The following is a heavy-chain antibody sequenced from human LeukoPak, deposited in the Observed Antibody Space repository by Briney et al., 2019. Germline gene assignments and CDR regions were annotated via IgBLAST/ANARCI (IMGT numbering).Heavy chain of an antibody. CDR3: AKSRAPYCSGGSCHGMDV. J-gene: IGHJ6*02. D-gene: IGHD2-15*01. Sequence: PGGSLTLSCAASGFTFSSYGMHWVRQAPGKGLEGVAVISYDGSNKYYADSVKGRFTISRDNSKNTLYLQMNSLRAEDTAVYYCAKSRAPYCSGGSCHGMDVWGQGTTVTVSS. CDR1: GFTFSSYG. CDR2: ISYDGSNK. V-gene: IGHV3-30*18.